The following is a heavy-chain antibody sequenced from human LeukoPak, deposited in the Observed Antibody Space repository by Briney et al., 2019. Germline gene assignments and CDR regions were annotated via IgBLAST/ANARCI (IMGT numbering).Heavy chain of an antibody. D-gene: IGHD6-13*01. CDR3: ARGGHWRSSASSSSFPSDY. J-gene: IGHJ4*02. CDR1: GFTFSSYS. V-gene: IGHV3-48*02. Sequence: GGSLRLSCAASGFTFSSYSMNWVRQAPGKGLEWVSHISGSSSTIYYADSVKGRFTISRDNAMDSLYLQMNSLRDEDTAVYFCARGGHWRSSASSSSFPSDYWGQGTLVTVSS. CDR2: ISGSSSTI.